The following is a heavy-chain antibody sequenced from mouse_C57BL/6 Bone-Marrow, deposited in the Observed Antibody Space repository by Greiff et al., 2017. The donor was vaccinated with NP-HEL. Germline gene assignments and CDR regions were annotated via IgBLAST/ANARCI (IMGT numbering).Heavy chain of an antibody. CDR2: IWSGGST. J-gene: IGHJ3*01. D-gene: IGHD1-1*01. CDR3: ARNGGGITTVAPAWFAY. Sequence: QVQLKQSGPGLVQPSQSLSITCTVSGFSLTSYGVHWVRQSPGKGLEWLGVIWSGGSTDYNAAFISRLSISKDNSKSQVFFKMNSLQADDTAIYYCARNGGGITTVAPAWFAYWGQGTLVTVSA. CDR1: GFSLTSYG. V-gene: IGHV2-2*01.